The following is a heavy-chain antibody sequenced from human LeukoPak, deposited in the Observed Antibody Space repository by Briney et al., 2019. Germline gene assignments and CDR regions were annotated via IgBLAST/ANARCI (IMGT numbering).Heavy chain of an antibody. CDR3: ARGGPFPSSSSSREYYLDY. J-gene: IGHJ4*02. CDR2: INPNSGGT. D-gene: IGHD6-6*01. V-gene: IGHV1-2*02. Sequence: ASVKVSCKASGYTFTGYYMHWVRQAPGQGLEWMGWINPNSGGTNYAQKFQGRVTMTRDTSISTAYMELSRLRSDDTAVYYCARGGPFPSSSSSREYYLDYWGQGTLVTVSS. CDR1: GYTFTGYY.